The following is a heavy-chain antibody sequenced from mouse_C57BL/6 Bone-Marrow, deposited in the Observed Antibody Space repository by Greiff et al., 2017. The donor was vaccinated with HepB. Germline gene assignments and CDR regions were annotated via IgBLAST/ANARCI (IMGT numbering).Heavy chain of an antibody. J-gene: IGHJ4*01. D-gene: IGHD2-3*01. Sequence: QVQLQQPGAELVRPGSSVKLSCKASGYTFTSYWMHWVKQRPIQGLEWIGNIDPSDSETHYNQKFKDKATLTVDKYSSTAYMQLSSLTSEDSAVYCCARIHDGYYAMDYWGQGTSVTGSS. CDR1: GYTFTSYW. V-gene: IGHV1-52*01. CDR2: IDPSDSET. CDR3: ARIHDGYYAMDY.